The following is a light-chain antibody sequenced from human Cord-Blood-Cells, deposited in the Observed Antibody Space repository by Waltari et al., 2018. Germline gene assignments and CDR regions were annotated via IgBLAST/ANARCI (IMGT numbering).Light chain of an antibody. Sequence: DIQMTQSPSTLSASVGDRVTITCRASQSISSWLAWYQQKPGKAPKLLIYKASSLESGVPSRFSGRGSGTKFTLTISSLQPDDFATYYCQQYNSYWTFGQGTKVEIK. J-gene: IGKJ1*01. CDR1: QSISSW. CDR3: QQYNSYWT. V-gene: IGKV1-5*03. CDR2: KAS.